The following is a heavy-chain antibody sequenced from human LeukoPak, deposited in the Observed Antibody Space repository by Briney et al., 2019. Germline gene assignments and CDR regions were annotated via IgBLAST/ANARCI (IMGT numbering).Heavy chain of an antibody. Sequence: SVKVSCKASGGTFSSYAISWVRQAPGQGLEWMGRIIPILGIANYAQKFQGRVTITADKSTSTAYMELSSLRSEDTAVYYCARVRVGSGYSSPWGQGTLVTVSS. CDR3: ARVRVGSGYSSP. J-gene: IGHJ5*02. V-gene: IGHV1-69*04. CDR2: IIPILGIA. CDR1: GGTFSSYA. D-gene: IGHD3-22*01.